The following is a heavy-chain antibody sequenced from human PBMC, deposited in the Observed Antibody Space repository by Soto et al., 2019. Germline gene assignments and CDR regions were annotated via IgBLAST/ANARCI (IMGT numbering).Heavy chain of an antibody. CDR1: GFTFSSYA. D-gene: IGHD3-3*01. CDR3: AKGVASITIFGVVIGY. CDR2: ISGSGGST. Sequence: EVQLLESGGGLVQPGGSLRLSCAASGFTFSSYAMSWVRQAPWKGLEWVSAISGSGGSTYYADSVKGRFTISRDNSKNTLYLQMNSLRAEDTAVYYCAKGVASITIFGVVIGYWGQGTLVTVSS. J-gene: IGHJ4*02. V-gene: IGHV3-23*01.